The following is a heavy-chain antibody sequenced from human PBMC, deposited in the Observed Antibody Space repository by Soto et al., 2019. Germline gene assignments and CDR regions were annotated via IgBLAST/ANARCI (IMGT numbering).Heavy chain of an antibody. D-gene: IGHD3-22*01. V-gene: IGHV4-31*03. J-gene: IGHJ4*02. CDR3: AREYCYDSSGFDY. Sequence: SETLSLTCTVSGVSISSGGYYWTWIRQHPQKGLEWIGHIYYSGSTYYNPSLKSRVTVSVDTSKNQFSLKLSSVTAADTAVYYCAREYCYDSSGFDYWGQGTLVTVSS. CDR1: GVSISSGGYY. CDR2: IYYSGST.